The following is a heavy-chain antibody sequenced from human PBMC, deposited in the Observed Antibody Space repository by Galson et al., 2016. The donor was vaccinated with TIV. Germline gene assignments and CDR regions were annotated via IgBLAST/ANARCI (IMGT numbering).Heavy chain of an antibody. D-gene: IGHD3-22*01. V-gene: IGHV2-70*11. CDR2: IDWDDDK. J-gene: IGHJ4*02. CDR1: GFSLNTDGMC. CDR3: ARISGYYDSSGHYIPRSFDY. Sequence: PALVKPTQTLTLTCTFSGFSLNTDGMCVNWIRQPPGKALQWLARIDWDDDKSYSQSRKTSLITSKDTSKNQVILTMTNVDTVDTATYYCARISGYYDSSGHYIPRSFDYWGQGSLVTVAS.